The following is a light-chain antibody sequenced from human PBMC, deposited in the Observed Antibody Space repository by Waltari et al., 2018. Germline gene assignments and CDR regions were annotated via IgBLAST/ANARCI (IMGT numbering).Light chain of an antibody. V-gene: IGKV3-20*01. J-gene: IGKJ4*01. CDR2: GAS. CDR3: QQYGSSPPD. CDR1: QGVSSTN. Sequence: EIVLTQSLGTLSLSPGERATLSCRASQGVSSTNLAWYQQKPGRPPRLLIYGASSRATGIPDRFSGSGSGTDFTLTISRLEPEDFAVYYCQQYGSSPPDFGGGTKVEIK.